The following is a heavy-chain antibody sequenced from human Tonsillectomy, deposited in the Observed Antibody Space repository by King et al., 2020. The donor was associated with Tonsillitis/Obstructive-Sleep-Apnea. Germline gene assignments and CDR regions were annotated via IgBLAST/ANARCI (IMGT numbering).Heavy chain of an antibody. V-gene: IGHV3-23*04. CDR3: AKGRSAVVEAATNY. J-gene: IGHJ4*02. CDR2: ISGSVNGT. CDR1: GFTFSSYA. D-gene: IGHD2-15*01. Sequence: QLVQSGGGLVQPGGSLRLSCAASGFTFSSYAMNWVRHAAGKGLEWVSGISGSVNGTYYADPVKGRFTIARDNSKNTLFLQMNSLRVEDTALYYCAKGRSAVVEAATNYWGQGTLVTVSS.